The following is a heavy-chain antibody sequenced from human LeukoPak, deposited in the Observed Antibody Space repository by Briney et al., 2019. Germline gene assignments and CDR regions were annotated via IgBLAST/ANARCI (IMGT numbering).Heavy chain of an antibody. V-gene: IGHV4-59*01. CDR2: IYYSGST. D-gene: IGHD6-13*01. J-gene: IGHJ6*02. CDR3: ASARAAAGPKYYYYYYGMDV. Sequence: SETLSLTCTVSGGSISSYYWSWIRQPPGKGLEWIGYIYYSGSTNYNPSLKSRVTISVDTSKNQFSLKLSSVTAADTAVYYCASARAAAGPKYYYYYYGMDVWGQGTTVTVSS. CDR1: GGSISSYY.